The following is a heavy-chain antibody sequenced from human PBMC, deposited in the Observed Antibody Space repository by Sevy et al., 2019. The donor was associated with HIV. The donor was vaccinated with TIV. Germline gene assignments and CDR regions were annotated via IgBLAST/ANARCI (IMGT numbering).Heavy chain of an antibody. V-gene: IGHV5-51*01. Sequence: GESLKISCKGSGYSFSTHWIGWVRQMPGKGLEWMAIIFPDDSETRYSPSLQGQVTISADKSINTAYLQWSSLKASDTGLYYCARHKTLGATNDAFDLWGQGTLVTVSS. D-gene: IGHD1-26*01. CDR1: GYSFSTHW. J-gene: IGHJ3*01. CDR2: IFPDDSET. CDR3: ARHKTLGATNDAFDL.